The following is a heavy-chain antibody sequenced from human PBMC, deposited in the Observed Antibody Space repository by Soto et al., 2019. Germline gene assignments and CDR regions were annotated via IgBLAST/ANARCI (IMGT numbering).Heavy chain of an antibody. CDR2: IWYDGSNK. V-gene: IGHV3-33*01. CDR3: ARDQGDCSGGSCYSDAFDI. D-gene: IGHD2-15*01. Sequence: QVQLVESGGGVVQPGRSLRLSCAASGFTFSSYGMHWVRQAPGKGLEWVAVIWYDGSNKYYADSVKGRFTISRDNSKNTLYLQMNSLRAEDTAVYYCARDQGDCSGGSCYSDAFDIWGQGTMVTVSS. J-gene: IGHJ3*02. CDR1: GFTFSSYG.